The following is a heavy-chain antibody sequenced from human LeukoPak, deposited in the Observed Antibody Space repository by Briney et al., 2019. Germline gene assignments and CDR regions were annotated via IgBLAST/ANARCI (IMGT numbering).Heavy chain of an antibody. CDR1: GFTFSSYS. CDR2: ISSSSSFK. CDR3: ARETVIVGAAP. D-gene: IGHD1-26*01. Sequence: PGGSLRLSCAASGFTFSSYSMSWVRQAPGKGLEWVSSISSSSSFKYYADSVKGRFTISRDNAKNSLFLQMNSLRAEDTAVYYCARETVIVGAAPWGQGTLVTVSS. V-gene: IGHV3-21*01. J-gene: IGHJ5*02.